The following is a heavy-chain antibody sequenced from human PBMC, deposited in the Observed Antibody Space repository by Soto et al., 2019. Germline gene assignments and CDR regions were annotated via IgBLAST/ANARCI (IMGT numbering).Heavy chain of an antibody. CDR1: GYTFTSYG. V-gene: IGHV1-18*01. CDR3: ARGQSNVLRYFDWLFHAAFDI. J-gene: IGHJ3*02. D-gene: IGHD3-9*01. CDR2: ISAYNGNT. Sequence: ASVKVSCKASGYTFTSYGISWVRQAPGQGLEWMGWISAYNGNTNYAQKLQGRVTMTTDTSTSTAYMELRSLRSDDTAVYYCARGQSNVLRYFDWLFHAAFDIWGQGTMVTLS.